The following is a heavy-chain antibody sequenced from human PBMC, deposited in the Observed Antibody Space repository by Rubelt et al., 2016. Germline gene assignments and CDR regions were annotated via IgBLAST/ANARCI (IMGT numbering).Heavy chain of an antibody. CDR2: IDWDDDQ. D-gene: IGHD3-9*01. V-gene: IGHV2-70*15. Sequence: QVTLRESGPALVKPTQTLTLTCTFSGFSPSTSGMCVSWIRQPPGKALEWLARIDWDDDQYYSTPLQTRLTISKDTSKNQVVLTMTNMDPVDTATYYCARTSYDILTGYYPDYWGQGTLVTVSS. CDR3: ARTSYDILTGYYPDY. J-gene: IGHJ4*02. CDR1: GFSPSTSGMC.